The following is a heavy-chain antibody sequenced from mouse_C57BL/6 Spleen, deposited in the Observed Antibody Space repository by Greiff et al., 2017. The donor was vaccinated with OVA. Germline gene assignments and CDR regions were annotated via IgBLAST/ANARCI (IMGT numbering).Heavy chain of an antibody. CDR1: GFTFSSYA. D-gene: IGHD2-2*01. CDR2: ISDGGSYT. V-gene: IGHV5-4*03. J-gene: IGHJ2*01. CDR3: ARSLWLRDFDY. Sequence: EVKLMESGGGLVKPGGSLKLSCAASGFTFSSYAMSWVRQTPEKRLEWVATISDGGSYTYYPDNVKGRFTISIDNAKNNLYLQMSHLKSEDTAMYYCARSLWLRDFDYWGQGTTLTVSS.